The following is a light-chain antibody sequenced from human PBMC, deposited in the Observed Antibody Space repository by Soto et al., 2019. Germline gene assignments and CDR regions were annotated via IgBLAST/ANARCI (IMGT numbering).Light chain of an antibody. V-gene: IGLV2-14*01. CDR2: EVD. CDR3: VSYIESSLTHWV. J-gene: IGLJ3*02. CDR1: YTDVGGYNR. Sequence: QSVLTQPASVSGSPGQSITISCTGTYTDVGGYNRVSWYQHHAGKGPKMLIFEVDNRPSGISDRFSGSESGDTASLTISDLQAEDEADYYCVSYIESSLTHWVFGGGTKVTVL.